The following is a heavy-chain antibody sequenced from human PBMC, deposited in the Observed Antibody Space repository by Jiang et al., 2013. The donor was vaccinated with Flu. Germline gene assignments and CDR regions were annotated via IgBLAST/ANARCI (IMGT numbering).Heavy chain of an antibody. CDR3: AREHYGSGSCVY. CDR2: INGGNGNR. D-gene: IGHD3-10*01. CDR1: GYSFTSFA. Sequence: SGAEVKKPGASVKLSCKTSGYSFTSFAIHWVRQVPGQRLEWMGWINGGNGNRQYSKKFRGRVTITRDTSASTAYMEVSSLRSEDTALYFCAREHYGSGSCVYWGQGTLVTVSS. J-gene: IGHJ4*02. V-gene: IGHV1-3*01.